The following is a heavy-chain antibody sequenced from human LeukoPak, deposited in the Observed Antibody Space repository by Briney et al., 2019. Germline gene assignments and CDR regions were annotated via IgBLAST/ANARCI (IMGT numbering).Heavy chain of an antibody. J-gene: IGHJ6*03. CDR3: ARDSGTIIAGEGTYYYYYYMDV. V-gene: IGHV1-69*13. CDR2: IIPIFGTA. CDR1: GYTFTSYD. D-gene: IGHD1-1*01. Sequence: HWASVKVSCKASGYTFTSYDINWVRQAPGQGLEWMGGIIPIFGTANYAQKFQGRVTITADESTSTAYMELSSLRSEDTAVYYCARDSGTIIAGEGTYYYYYYMDVWGKGTTVTVPS.